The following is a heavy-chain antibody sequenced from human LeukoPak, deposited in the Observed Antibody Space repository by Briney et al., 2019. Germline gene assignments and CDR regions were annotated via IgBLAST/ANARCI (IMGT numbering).Heavy chain of an antibody. J-gene: IGHJ6*03. CDR2: ISAYNGNT. CDR1: GYTFTSYG. Sequence: ASVKVSCKASGYTFTSYGISWVRQAPGQGLEWMGWISAYNGNTNYAQKLQGRVTMTTDTSTSTAYMELRSLRSDDTAVYYCARVAEKPYYYYYMDVWGKGTTVTVSS. D-gene: IGHD6-13*01. CDR3: ARVAEKPYYYYYMDV. V-gene: IGHV1-18*01.